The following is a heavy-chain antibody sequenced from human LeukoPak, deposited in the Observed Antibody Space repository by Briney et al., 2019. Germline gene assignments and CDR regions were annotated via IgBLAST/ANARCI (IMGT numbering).Heavy chain of an antibody. V-gene: IGHV3-33*01. CDR2: IWYDGTNK. D-gene: IGHD3-22*01. CDR3: ARVIFNYDNSGLNY. CDR1: GFTFSSYG. Sequence: PGGSLRLSCAASGFTFSSYGMTWVRQAPGKGLEWVANIWYDGTNKHYADSVKGRFTISRDNSKNTLYLQMDSPRAEDTAVYYCARVIFNYDNSGLNYWGQGTLVTVSS. J-gene: IGHJ4*02.